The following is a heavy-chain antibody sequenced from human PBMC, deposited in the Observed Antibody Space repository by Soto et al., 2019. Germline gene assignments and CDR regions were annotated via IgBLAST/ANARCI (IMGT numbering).Heavy chain of an antibody. V-gene: IGHV1-69*01. CDR1: GGTSSTYA. Sequence: QVQLVQSGAEVKKPGSSVKVSCKASGGTSSTYAITWVRQAPGQGLEWLGGIIPIFGTTDYARKFQGRVTITAAESTSTVFIELSSLTSEDTAVYYCARGVGAYYFDYWGQGTLVTVSS. CDR3: ARGVGAYYFDY. D-gene: IGHD1-26*01. CDR2: IIPIFGTT. J-gene: IGHJ4*02.